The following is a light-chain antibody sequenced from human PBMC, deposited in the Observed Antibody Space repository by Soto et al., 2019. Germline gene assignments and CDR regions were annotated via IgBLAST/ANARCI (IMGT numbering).Light chain of an antibody. V-gene: IGKV3-15*01. CDR1: QSVSSN. CDR3: QQYHNWPPYT. CDR2: YAS. J-gene: IGKJ2*01. Sequence: EIVMTQSPATLSVSPGDRATLSCRASQSVSSNLAWYQQKPGQAPRLLIYYASTRATGIPVRFSGSGSGTEFTLTISSLQSEDFAVYYCQQYHNWPPYTFGQGTKLEIK.